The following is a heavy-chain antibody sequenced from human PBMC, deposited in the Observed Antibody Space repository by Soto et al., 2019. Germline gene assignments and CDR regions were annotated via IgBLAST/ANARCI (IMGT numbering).Heavy chain of an antibody. V-gene: IGHV3-30-3*02. J-gene: IGHJ4*02. Sequence: GGSLRLSCAASGFTFSSYAMHWVRQAPGKGLEWVAVISYDGSNKYYADSVKGRFTISRDNSKNTLYLQMNSLRAEDTAVYYCAKYRPGMVYATYYFDYWGQGTLVTVSS. D-gene: IGHD2-8*01. CDR3: AKYRPGMVYATYYFDY. CDR1: GFTFSSYA. CDR2: ISYDGSNK.